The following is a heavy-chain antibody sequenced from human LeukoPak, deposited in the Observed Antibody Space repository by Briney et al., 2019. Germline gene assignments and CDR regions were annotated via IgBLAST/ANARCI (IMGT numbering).Heavy chain of an antibody. CDR3: ARDVPDDYYGSGSPGYFDL. CDR1: GYTFTSYD. V-gene: IGHV1-8*03. CDR2: MNPNSGNT. J-gene: IGHJ2*01. Sequence: ASVKVSRKASGYTFTSYDINWVRQATGQGLEWMGWMNPNSGNTGYAQKFQGRVTITRNTSISTAYMELSSLRSEDTAVYYCARDVPDDYYGSGSPGYFDLWGRGTLVTVSS. D-gene: IGHD3-10*01.